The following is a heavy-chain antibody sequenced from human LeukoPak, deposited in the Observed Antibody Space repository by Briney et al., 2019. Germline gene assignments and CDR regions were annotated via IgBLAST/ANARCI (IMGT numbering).Heavy chain of an antibody. D-gene: IGHD5/OR15-5a*01. CDR3: ARESTEDRPGS. CDR1: GFTLSDFW. Sequence: TGGSLRLSCAASGFTLSDFWMSWVRQAPGKGLEWVANIDQDGSDKNYVGSVKGRFTISRDDAKNSLFLQMNSLRAEDTAVYYCARESTEDRPGSWGQGTLVTVPS. CDR2: IDQDGSDK. V-gene: IGHV3-7*01. J-gene: IGHJ5*02.